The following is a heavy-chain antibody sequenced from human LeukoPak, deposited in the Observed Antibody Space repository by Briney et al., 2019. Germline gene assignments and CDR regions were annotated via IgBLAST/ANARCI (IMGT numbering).Heavy chain of an antibody. V-gene: IGHV3-33*01. CDR3: ARVGAAGDMGDY. D-gene: IGHD1-14*01. CDR1: GFTFSSYG. Sequence: PGGSLRLSCAASGFTFSSYGMHWVRRAPGKGLEWVAVIWYDGSNKYYADSVKGRFTISRDNSKNTLYLQMNSLRAEDTAVYYCARVGAAGDMGDYWGQGTLVTVSS. J-gene: IGHJ4*02. CDR2: IWYDGSNK.